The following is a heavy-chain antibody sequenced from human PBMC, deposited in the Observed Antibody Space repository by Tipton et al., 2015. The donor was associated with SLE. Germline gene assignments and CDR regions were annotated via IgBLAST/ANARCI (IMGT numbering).Heavy chain of an antibody. CDR3: ASQATGPYYFDY. V-gene: IGHV4-38-2*01. J-gene: IGHJ4*02. Sequence: TLSLTCAVSGYSISSGYYWGWIRQPPGKGLEWIGSIYHSGSTYYNPSLKSRVTISVDTSKNQFSLKLSSVTAADTAVYYCASQATGPYYFDYWGQGMLVTVSS. CDR2: IYHSGST. CDR1: GYSISSGYY.